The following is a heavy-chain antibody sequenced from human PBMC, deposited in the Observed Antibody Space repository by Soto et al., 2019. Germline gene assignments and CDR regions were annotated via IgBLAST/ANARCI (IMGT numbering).Heavy chain of an antibody. V-gene: IGHV1-18*01. CDR3: ALVDVYVTPSPQDV. CDR2: INAYNGNT. J-gene: IGHJ6*02. D-gene: IGHD3-16*01. Sequence: QVQLVQSGAEVKNPGASVKVSCKASGYRFTSYGIGWVRQAPGQGLEWMGWINAYNGNTNYAPNLQGRVTLTTDTSTSTAYMELRSLRSNDTAVYYCALVDVYVTPSPQDVWGQGTTVTVSS. CDR1: GYRFTSYG.